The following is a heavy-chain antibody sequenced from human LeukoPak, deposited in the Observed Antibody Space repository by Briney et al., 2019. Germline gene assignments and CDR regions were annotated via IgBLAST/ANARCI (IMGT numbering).Heavy chain of an antibody. V-gene: IGHV3-66*01. D-gene: IGHD1-20*01. CDR3: ARVREKYNWIVDY. CDR1: GFTFSSYA. CDR2: IYSGGST. Sequence: GGSLRLSCAASGFTFSSYAMSWVRQAPGKGLEWVSVIYSGGSTYYADSVKGRFTISRDNSKNTLYLQMNSLRAEDTAVYYCARVREKYNWIVDYWGQGTLVTVSS. J-gene: IGHJ4*02.